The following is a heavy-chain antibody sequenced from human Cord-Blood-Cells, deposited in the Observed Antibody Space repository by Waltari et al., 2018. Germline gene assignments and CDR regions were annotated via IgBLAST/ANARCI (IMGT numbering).Heavy chain of an antibody. CDR2: IYYSGGT. CDR1: GGSISSSSYY. D-gene: IGHD3-10*01. J-gene: IGHJ4*02. Sequence: QLQLQESGPGLVKPSETLSLTCTVSGGSISSSSYYWGWIRQPPGQGLEWIGSIYYSGGTYYNPSLKSRVTISVDTSKNQFSLKRSSVTAADTAVYYCARRRITMVRGVTAYYFDYWGQGTLVTVSS. CDR3: ARRRITMVRGVTAYYFDY. V-gene: IGHV4-39*01.